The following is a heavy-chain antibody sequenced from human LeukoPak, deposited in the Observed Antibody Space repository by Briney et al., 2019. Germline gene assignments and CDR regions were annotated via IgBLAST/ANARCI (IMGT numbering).Heavy chain of an antibody. J-gene: IGHJ3*02. Sequence: GGSLRLSCEASGFTFSSYSMNWVRQAPGRGLEWVSSISSSSSDMYYADSGQGRFTISRDNAKNSLYLQMNSLRAEDTAIYYCARARGSHNAFDIWGQGTVVTVSS. CDR3: ARARGSHNAFDI. CDR1: GFTFSSYS. D-gene: IGHD3-16*01. CDR2: ISSSSSDM. V-gene: IGHV3-21*01.